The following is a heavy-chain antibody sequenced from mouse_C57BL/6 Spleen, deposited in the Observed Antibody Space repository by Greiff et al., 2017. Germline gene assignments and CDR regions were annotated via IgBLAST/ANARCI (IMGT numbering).Heavy chain of an antibody. V-gene: IGHV5-4*01. CDR3: ARVSNYGGFAY. CDR1: GFTFSSYA. J-gene: IGHJ2*01. Sequence: EVLLVEPGGGLVKPGGSLKLSCAASGFTFSSYAMSWVRQTPEKSLEWVATISDGGSYTYYPDNVKGRFTISRDNAKNNLYLQMSHLKSEDTAMYYCARVSNYGGFAYGGKGTTLTVSS. CDR2: ISDGGSYT. D-gene: IGHD2-5*01.